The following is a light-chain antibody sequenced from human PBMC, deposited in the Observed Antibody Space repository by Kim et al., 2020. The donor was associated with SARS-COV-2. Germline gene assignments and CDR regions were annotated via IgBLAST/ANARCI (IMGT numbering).Light chain of an antibody. V-gene: IGLV3-19*01. Sequence: ALGQTVTITCRGDSLKTFYASWYQQRPGQAPVLVIYGENNRPSGIPDRFSASNSGDIASLTISGARAEDEAAYYCNSRDSTTNYWVFGGGTQLTVL. CDR3: NSRDSTTNYWV. J-gene: IGLJ3*02. CDR1: SLKTFY. CDR2: GEN.